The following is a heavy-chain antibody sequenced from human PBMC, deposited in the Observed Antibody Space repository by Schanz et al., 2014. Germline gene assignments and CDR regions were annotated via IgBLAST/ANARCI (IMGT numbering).Heavy chain of an antibody. V-gene: IGHV3-23*01. CDR1: GFTFSTYA. CDR2: ITTGGNT. D-gene: IGHD6-19*01. Sequence: VQLLQSGGALVQPGGSLRLSCSASGFTFSTYAMSWARQTPGKGLEWVSSITTGGNTYYRDSVKGRFIVSRDNAKNSLYLQMNSLTAEDTAVYYCARDLISSGWYGWGQGTLVTVSS. J-gene: IGHJ4*02. CDR3: ARDLISSGWYG.